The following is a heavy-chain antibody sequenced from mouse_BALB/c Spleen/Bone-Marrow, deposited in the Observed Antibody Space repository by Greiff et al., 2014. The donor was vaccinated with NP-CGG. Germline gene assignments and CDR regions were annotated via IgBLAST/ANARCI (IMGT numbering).Heavy chain of an antibody. CDR1: GYAFCSYW. Sequence: QVQLQQSGAELVRPGSSVKISCKPSGYAFCSYWMNWVKQRPGQGLEWIGQIYPGDGDTNYNGKFKGKATLTADKSSSTAYMQLSSLTSEDSAVYFCARVRNWADYWGQGTTLTVSS. J-gene: IGHJ2*01. CDR2: IYPGDGDT. V-gene: IGHV1-80*01. D-gene: IGHD4-1*01. CDR3: ARVRNWADY.